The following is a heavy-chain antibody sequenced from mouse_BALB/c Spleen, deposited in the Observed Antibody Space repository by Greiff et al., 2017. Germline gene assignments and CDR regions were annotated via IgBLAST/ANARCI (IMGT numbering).Heavy chain of an antibody. CDR3: TRSVAYAMDY. Sequence: EVQLQPSGTVLARPGASVKMSCKASGYTFTSYWMHWVKQRPGQGLEWIGAIYPGNSDTSYNQKFKGKAQLTAVTSTSTAYMELSSLTNEDSAVYYCTRSVAYAMDYWGQGTSVTVSS. D-gene: IGHD1-1*02. J-gene: IGHJ4*01. CDR1: GYTFTSYW. V-gene: IGHV1-5*01. CDR2: IYPGNSDT.